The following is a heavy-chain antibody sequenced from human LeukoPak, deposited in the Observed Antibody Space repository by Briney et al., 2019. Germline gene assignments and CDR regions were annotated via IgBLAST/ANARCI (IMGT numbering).Heavy chain of an antibody. CDR1: GLTFNKKW. D-gene: IGHD5-24*01. J-gene: IGHJ4*02. Sequence: GASLRLSCAASGLTFNKKWMTWVRQAPGKGLQWVAHIRDDGSDQFYVDSVKGRFTISRDNARRSVSLQMNSLTYEDTAVYYCATWSDGWGFDHWGQGTLVSVSS. CDR2: IRDDGSDQ. CDR3: ATWSDGWGFDH. V-gene: IGHV3-7*05.